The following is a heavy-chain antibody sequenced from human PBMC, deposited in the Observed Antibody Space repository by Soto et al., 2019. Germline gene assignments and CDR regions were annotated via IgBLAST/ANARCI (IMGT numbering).Heavy chain of an antibody. V-gene: IGHV4-59*01. CDR3: ARARYSSSSRNWFDP. D-gene: IGHD6-6*01. CDR2: IYYSGST. J-gene: IGHJ5*02. CDR1: GGSISSYY. Sequence: SETLSLTCTVSGGSISSYYWSWIRQPPGKGLEWIGYIYYSGSTNYNPSLKSRVTISVDTSKNQFSLKLSSVTAADTAVYYCARARYSSSSRNWFDPWGQGTLVTVS.